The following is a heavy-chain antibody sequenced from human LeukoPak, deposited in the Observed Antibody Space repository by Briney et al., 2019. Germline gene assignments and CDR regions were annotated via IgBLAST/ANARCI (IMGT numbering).Heavy chain of an antibody. CDR1: GFTFSSYE. V-gene: IGHV3-48*03. J-gene: IGHJ4*02. CDR3: ARDSLHDYGGSGYGYFFDY. CDR2: ISSSGSLT. D-gene: IGHD3-22*01. Sequence: GGSLRLSCAASGFTFSSYEMIWVRQAPGQGLEWISYISSSGSLTYYADSVKGRFTVSRDNARNSLFPQMNSLRVDDTAVYYCARDSLHDYGGSGYGYFFDYWGQGTLVPVSS.